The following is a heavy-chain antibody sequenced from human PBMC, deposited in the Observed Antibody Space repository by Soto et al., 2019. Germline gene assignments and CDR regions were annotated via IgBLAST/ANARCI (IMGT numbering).Heavy chain of an antibody. D-gene: IGHD3-9*01. J-gene: IGHJ4*02. CDR1: GFTLGKYT. CDR3: ARDREPDGIWTFDS. Sequence: PGGSLRLSCAASGFTLGKYTMGWVRQAPGKGLEWVAESFSTGGTEYADSVKGRFTISRDNSRNMLFLQMNSLGVEDTAPYYCARDREPDGIWTFDSWGQGTLVTVSS. CDR2: SFSTGGT. V-gene: IGHV3-23*01.